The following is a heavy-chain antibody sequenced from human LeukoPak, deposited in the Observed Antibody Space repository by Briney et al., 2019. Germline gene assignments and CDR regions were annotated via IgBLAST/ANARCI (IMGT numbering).Heavy chain of an antibody. CDR1: GFTFSSYA. CDR3: AKGGYSSASSAFDI. V-gene: IGHV3-23*01. Sequence: PGGSLRLSCAASGFTFSSYAMSWVRQAPGKGLEWVSAISGSGGSTYYADSMKGRFTISRDNSKNTLYLQMNSLRAEDMALYYCAKGGYSSASSAFDIWGQGTMVTVSS. CDR2: ISGSGGST. J-gene: IGHJ3*02. D-gene: IGHD6-25*01.